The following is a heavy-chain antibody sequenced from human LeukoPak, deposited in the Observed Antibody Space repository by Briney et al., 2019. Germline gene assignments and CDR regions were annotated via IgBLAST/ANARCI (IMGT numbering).Heavy chain of an antibody. V-gene: IGHV3-15*01. CDR2: LQSTTDGGTT. CDR1: GFTFSNAW. D-gene: IGHD6-13*01. Sequence: GGSLRLSCAASGFTFSNAWMSWVRQAPGKGLEWVGRLQSTTDGGTTDYAAPVKGRFTISRDDSKNTLYLEMNSLKIEDTAVYYCTTDGGVTEAGSMNYWGQGTLVTVSS. J-gene: IGHJ4*02. CDR3: TTDGGVTEAGSMNY.